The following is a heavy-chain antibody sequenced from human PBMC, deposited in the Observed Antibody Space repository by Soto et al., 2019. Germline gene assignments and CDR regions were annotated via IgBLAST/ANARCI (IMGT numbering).Heavy chain of an antibody. Sequence: SETLSLTCTVSGGSITTYYWSWIRQPPGKGLEWIGSFYHTGSAYYNPSLKSRVTISVDTSKNQFSLKLTSVTAADAALYYCARDFFDSSDYTTNWFDPWGQGTLVTVSS. D-gene: IGHD3-22*01. CDR2: FYHTGSA. J-gene: IGHJ5*02. CDR3: ARDFFDSSDYTTNWFDP. CDR1: GGSITTYY. V-gene: IGHV4-59*05.